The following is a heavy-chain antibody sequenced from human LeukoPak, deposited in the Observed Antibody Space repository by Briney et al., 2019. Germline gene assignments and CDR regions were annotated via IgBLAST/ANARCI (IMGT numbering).Heavy chain of an antibody. CDR1: GYTFTGYY. J-gene: IGHJ4*02. CDR3: ATLTGTTKLEDY. CDR2: MNPKSGGT. D-gene: IGHD1-7*01. Sequence: GASVKVSCKTSGYTFTGYYMHWVRQAPGQGLEWMGWMNPKSGGTNYAQKFQGRVTMTRDTSISTAYMDLSGLRSDDTAVYYCATLTGTTKLEDYWGQGTPVTVSS. V-gene: IGHV1-2*02.